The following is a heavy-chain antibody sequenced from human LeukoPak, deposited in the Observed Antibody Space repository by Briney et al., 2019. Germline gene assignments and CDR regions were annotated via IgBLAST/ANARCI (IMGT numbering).Heavy chain of an antibody. D-gene: IGHD4-23*01. CDR1: GFTFSSYA. V-gene: IGHV3-64*01. Sequence: GGSLRLFCAASGFTFSSYAMHWVRQAPGKGLEYVSAISSNGGSTYYAHSVKGRFTISRDNSKNTLYLQMGSLRAEDMAVYYCARLRGGNSDYWGQGTLVTVS. CDR2: ISSNGGST. J-gene: IGHJ4*02. CDR3: ARLRGGNSDY.